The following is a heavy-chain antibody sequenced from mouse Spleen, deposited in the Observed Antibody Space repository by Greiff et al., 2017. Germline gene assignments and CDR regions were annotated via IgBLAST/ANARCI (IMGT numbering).Heavy chain of an antibody. CDR2: INPSNGRT. CDR1: GYTFTSYW. D-gene: IGHD2-3*01. V-gene: IGHV1S81*02. Sequence: QVQLQQPGAELVKPGASVKLSCKASGYTFTSYWMHWVKQRPGQGLEWIGEINPSNGRTNYNEKFKSKATLTVDKSSSTAYMQLSSLTSEDSAVYYCARLDGWDYWGQGTTLTVSS. CDR3: ARLDGWDY. J-gene: IGHJ2*01.